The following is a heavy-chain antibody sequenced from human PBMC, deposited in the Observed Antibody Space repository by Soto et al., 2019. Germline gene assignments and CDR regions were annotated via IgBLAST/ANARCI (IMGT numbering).Heavy chain of an antibody. D-gene: IGHD1-1*01. Sequence: QVQLVESGGGVVQPGRSLGLSCAASGFTFSSYGMHWVRQAPGKGLEWLAIIWYDGTNEDYADSVKGRFTISRDNSKNTLYLQMNRLRTEDTAVYYCVRDLGNDSDYWGQGTLVTVSS. CDR3: VRDLGNDSDY. CDR1: GFTFSSYG. V-gene: IGHV3-33*01. J-gene: IGHJ4*02. CDR2: IWYDGTNE.